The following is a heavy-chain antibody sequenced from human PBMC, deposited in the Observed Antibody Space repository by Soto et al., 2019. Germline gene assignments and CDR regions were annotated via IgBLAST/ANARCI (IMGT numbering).Heavy chain of an antibody. CDR1: GYTFISHG. J-gene: IGHJ6*02. CDR3: ARGTTIFGVGYAMEV. D-gene: IGHD3-3*01. V-gene: IGHV1-18*01. Sequence: SVKVSCKASGYTFISHGITWVRQAPGQGLEWMGWISAYNGYTDYAEKFQGRVTLTADTSTSTALMELRTLISDDTALYYCARGTTIFGVGYAMEVWGQGTTVTVSS. CDR2: ISAYNGYT.